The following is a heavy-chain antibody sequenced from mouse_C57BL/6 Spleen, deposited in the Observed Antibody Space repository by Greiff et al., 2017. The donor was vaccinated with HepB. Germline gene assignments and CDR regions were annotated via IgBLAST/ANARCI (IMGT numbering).Heavy chain of an antibody. CDR2: INPSTGGT. CDR3: ARGGTWAMDY. V-gene: IGHV1-42*01. J-gene: IGHJ4*01. D-gene: IGHD3-3*01. Sequence: DVKLQESGPELVKPGASVKISCKASGYSFTGYYMNWVKQSPEKSLEWIGEINPSTGGTTYNQKFKAKATLTVDKSSSTAYMQLKSLTSEDSAVYYCARGGTWAMDYWGQGTSVTVSS. CDR1: GYSFTGYY.